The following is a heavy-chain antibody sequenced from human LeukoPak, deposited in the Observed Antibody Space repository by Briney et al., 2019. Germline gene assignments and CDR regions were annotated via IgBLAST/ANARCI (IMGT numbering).Heavy chain of an antibody. J-gene: IGHJ6*03. V-gene: IGHV3-23*01. CDR3: AKKGGSVSSPYYYYYMDV. Sequence: GGSLRLSCAASGFTFSSYAMSWVRQAPGKGLEWVSAISAGGGSTYYADSVRGRFTISRDNSKNTLYLQMNSLRAEDTAVYYCAKKGGSVSSPYYYYYMDVWGKGTTVTVSS. CDR2: ISAGGGST. D-gene: IGHD6-6*01. CDR1: GFTFSSYA.